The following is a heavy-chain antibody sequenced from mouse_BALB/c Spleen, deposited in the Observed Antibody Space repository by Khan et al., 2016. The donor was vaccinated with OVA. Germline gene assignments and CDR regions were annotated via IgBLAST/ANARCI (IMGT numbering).Heavy chain of an antibody. D-gene: IGHD2-1*01. Sequence: EVQLEVSGPSLVKPSQTLSLTCSVTGDSITSGYWNWIRKFPGNKLEYMGYISYSGSTYYNPSLKSRISITRDTSKNQYFMQLNSVTTEDTATYYCGRCGNYVWFAYWGQGTLVTVSA. CDR1: GDSITSGY. V-gene: IGHV3-8*02. CDR3: GRCGNYVWFAY. J-gene: IGHJ3*01. CDR2: ISYSGST.